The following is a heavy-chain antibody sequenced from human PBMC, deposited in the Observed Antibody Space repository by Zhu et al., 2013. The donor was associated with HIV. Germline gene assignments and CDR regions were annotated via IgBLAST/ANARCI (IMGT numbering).Heavy chain of an antibody. J-gene: IGHJ6*02. CDR3: ARSLVVPAAIIRGEPIYYYYGMDV. D-gene: IGHD2-2*02. Sequence: QVQLVQSGAEVKKPGASVKVSCKASGYTFTSYGISWVRQAPGQGLEWMGWMNPNSGNTGYAQKFQGRVTMTRNTSISTAYMELSSLRSEDTAVYYCARSLVVPAAIIRGEPIYYYYGMDVWGQGTTVTVSS. CDR2: MNPNSGNT. V-gene: IGHV1-8*02. CDR1: GYTFTSYG.